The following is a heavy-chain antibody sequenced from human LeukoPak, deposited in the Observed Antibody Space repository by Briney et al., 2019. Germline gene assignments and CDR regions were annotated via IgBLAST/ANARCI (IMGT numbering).Heavy chain of an antibody. V-gene: IGHV3-7*01. CDR2: INQDGSGK. J-gene: IGHJ1*01. D-gene: IGHD1-1*01. CDR1: GFTFSRHW. Sequence: GGSLRPSCATSGFTFSRHWMSWVRQAPGKGLEWVANINQDGSGKYYVDSVKGRFTISRDNAKNSLYLQMNSLRSKDTAIYYCAEGTTGWGQGTLVTVSS. CDR3: AEGTTG.